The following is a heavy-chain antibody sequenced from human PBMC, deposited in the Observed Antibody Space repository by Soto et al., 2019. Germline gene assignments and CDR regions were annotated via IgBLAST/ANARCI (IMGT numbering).Heavy chain of an antibody. CDR3: ASPDFWSGYEFPSSGMDV. D-gene: IGHD3-3*01. V-gene: IGHV1-69*06. J-gene: IGHJ6*02. CDR1: GGTFSSYA. Sequence: QVQLVQSGAEVKKPGSSVKVSCKASGGTFSSYAISWVRQAPGQGLEWMGGIIPIFGTANYAQKFQGRVTITEDKSTSTAYMELSSLRSEDTAVYYCASPDFWSGYEFPSSGMDVWGQGTTVTVSS. CDR2: IIPIFGTA.